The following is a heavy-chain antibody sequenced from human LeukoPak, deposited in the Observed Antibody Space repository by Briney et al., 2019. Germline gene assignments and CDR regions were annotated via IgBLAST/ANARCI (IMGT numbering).Heavy chain of an antibody. CDR1: GFTFSSYS. V-gene: IGHV3-21*01. J-gene: IGHJ4*02. D-gene: IGHD6-13*01. CDR2: ISSSSYI. Sequence: GGSLRLSCAASGFTFSSYSMNWVRQAPGKGLEWVSSISSSSYIYYADSVKGRFTISRDNAKNSLYLQMNSLRAEDTAVYYCARDTGIAAASDYWGQGTLVTVSS. CDR3: ARDTGIAAASDY.